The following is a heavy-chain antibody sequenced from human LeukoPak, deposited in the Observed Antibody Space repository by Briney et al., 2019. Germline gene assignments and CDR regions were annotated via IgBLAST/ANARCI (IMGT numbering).Heavy chain of an antibody. CDR2: ISGSGGST. CDR1: GFTFSSYA. V-gene: IGHV3-23*01. D-gene: IGHD2-2*01. J-gene: IGHJ4*02. CDR3: ASPAIAVVPAAMERFDY. Sequence: PGGSLRLSCAASGFTFSSYAMSWVRQAPGKGLEWVSAISGSGGSTYYADSVKGRFTISRDNSKNTLYLQMSSPRAEDTAVYYCASPAIAVVPAAMERFDYWGQGTLVTVSS.